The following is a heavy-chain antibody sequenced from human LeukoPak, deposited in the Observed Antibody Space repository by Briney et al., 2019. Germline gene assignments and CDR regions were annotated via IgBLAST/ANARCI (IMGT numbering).Heavy chain of an antibody. V-gene: IGHV3-21*01. J-gene: IGHJ4*02. CDR3: VRPDIVTVPLGC. CDR2: ISSSSSYI. Sequence: GGSLRLSCAASGFTFSSYSMNWVRQAPGKGLEWVSSISSSSSYIYYADSVKGRFTISRDNAKNSLYLQVNSLRAEDTAIYYCVRPDIVTVPLGCWGQGTLVTVSS. D-gene: IGHD2-2*01. CDR1: GFTFSSYS.